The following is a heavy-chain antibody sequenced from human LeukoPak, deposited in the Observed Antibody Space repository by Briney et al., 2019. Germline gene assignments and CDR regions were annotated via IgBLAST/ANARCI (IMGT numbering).Heavy chain of an antibody. CDR2: ISSSGSTI. CDR1: GFTFSDYY. Sequence: PGGSLRLSCAASGFTFSDYYMSWIRQAPGKGLEWVSYISSSGSTIYYADSVKGRFTISRDNSRDTLYLQMNSLRAEDTAVYYCAKGYDDYVWGSYYFDYWGQGTLVTVSS. D-gene: IGHD3-16*01. V-gene: IGHV3-11*01. CDR3: AKGYDDYVWGSYYFDY. J-gene: IGHJ4*02.